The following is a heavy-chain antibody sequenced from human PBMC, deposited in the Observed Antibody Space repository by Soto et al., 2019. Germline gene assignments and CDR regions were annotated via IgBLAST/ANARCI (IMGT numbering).Heavy chain of an antibody. J-gene: IGHJ4*02. V-gene: IGHV4-39*01. CDR1: GDSISNLDYF. D-gene: IGHD5-12*01. CDR2: IYKSATT. CDR3: ARGGWMATITRAIDY. Sequence: SETLSLTCSVSGDSISNLDYFWAWIRQPPGQALEYIGYIYKSATTYYNPSFESRVAISVDTSKSQFSLKLSSVTAADTAVYYCARGGWMATITRAIDYWGQGTLVTVS.